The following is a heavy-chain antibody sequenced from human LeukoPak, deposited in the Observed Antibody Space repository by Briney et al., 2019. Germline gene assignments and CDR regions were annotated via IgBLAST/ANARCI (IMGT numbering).Heavy chain of an antibody. V-gene: IGHV4-4*07. CDR3: ARDRRYYDSSGYPIFDY. Sequence: SETLSLTCTVSGGSISSYYWSWIRQPAGKGLEWIGRICTSGSTNYNPSPKSRVTMSVDTSKNKFSLKLSSVTAADTAVYYCARDRRYYDSSGYPIFDYWGQGTLVTVSS. CDR2: ICTSGST. J-gene: IGHJ4*02. CDR1: GGSISSYY. D-gene: IGHD3-22*01.